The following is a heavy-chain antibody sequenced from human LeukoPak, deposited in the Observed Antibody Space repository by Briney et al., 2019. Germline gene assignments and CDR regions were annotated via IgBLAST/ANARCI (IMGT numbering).Heavy chain of an antibody. Sequence: PGGSLRLSCAASEFTFSSYNMNWVRQAPGKGLEWVSYISSSSNSIYYADSVKGRFTISRDNSKNTLYLHINSLRAEDTAVYYCVKDNPLDYWGQGTLVIVSS. J-gene: IGHJ4*02. D-gene: IGHD1-14*01. V-gene: IGHV3-48*01. CDR2: ISSSSNSI. CDR1: EFTFSSYN. CDR3: VKDNPLDY.